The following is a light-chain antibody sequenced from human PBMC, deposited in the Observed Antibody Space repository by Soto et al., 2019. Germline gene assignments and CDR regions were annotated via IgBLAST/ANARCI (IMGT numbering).Light chain of an antibody. V-gene: IGKV1-39*01. Sequence: DIQMTQSPSSLSASVGDRVTTTCQASQRNRSYLNKYQQKPGKAHKLLIYAASSLPSGVPSRFSGSGSGTDVTLTISGLQPEDSLTYYCQQAKSFPITFGQGTRLEIK. CDR3: QQAKSFPIT. CDR1: QRNRSY. J-gene: IGKJ5*01. CDR2: AAS.